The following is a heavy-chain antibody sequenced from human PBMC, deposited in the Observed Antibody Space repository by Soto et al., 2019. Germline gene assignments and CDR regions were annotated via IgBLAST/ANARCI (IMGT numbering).Heavy chain of an antibody. CDR2: IYYSGST. CDR3: ARANSNYQTFDH. Sequence: SETLSLTCTVSGDSIGSYYWSWIRQPPGKGLEWIGYIYYSGSTTYNPSLRSRVTMSVDTSKNQFSLRLSSVTAADTAVYYCARANSNYQTFDHWGQGSQVTVSS. CDR1: GDSIGSYY. J-gene: IGHJ4*02. V-gene: IGHV4-59*01. D-gene: IGHD4-4*01.